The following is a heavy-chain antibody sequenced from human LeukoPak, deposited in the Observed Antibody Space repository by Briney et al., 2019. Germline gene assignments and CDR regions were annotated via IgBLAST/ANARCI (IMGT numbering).Heavy chain of an antibody. CDR1: GYTFTSYD. V-gene: IGHV1-2*02. CDR3: ARALYDFWSCYYPVCYWFDP. CDR2: INPNSGGT. D-gene: IGHD3-3*01. J-gene: IGHJ5*02. Sequence: GASVKVSCKASGYTFTSYDINWVRQATGQGLEWMGWINPNSGGTNYAQKFQGRVTMTRDTSISTAYMELSRLRSDDTAVYYCARALYDFWSCYYPVCYWFDPWGQGTLVTVSS.